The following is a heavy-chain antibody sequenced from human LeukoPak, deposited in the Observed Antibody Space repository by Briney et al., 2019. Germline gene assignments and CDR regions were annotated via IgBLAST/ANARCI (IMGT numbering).Heavy chain of an antibody. CDR2: IYYGGST. V-gene: IGHV3-53*05. D-gene: IGHD5-12*01. CDR3: VKDGGYSGYDN. Sequence: GGSLRLSCAASGFTLSNNDMSWVRQAPGKGLEWVSVIYYGGSTYYADSVKGRFTISRDNSKNTLYLQMSSLRAEDTAVYYCVKDGGYSGYDNWGQGTLVTVSS. CDR1: GFTLSNND. J-gene: IGHJ4*02.